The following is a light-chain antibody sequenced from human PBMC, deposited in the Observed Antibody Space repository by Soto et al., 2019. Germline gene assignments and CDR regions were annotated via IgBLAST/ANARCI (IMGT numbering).Light chain of an antibody. CDR1: QGINSW. Sequence: DLQMTQSPSSVSASVGDRVTITCRASQGINSWLAWFQHKPGKVPKLLIYAASTLHSGVPSRFSGSGSGTEFTLTISSLQPDDVATYYCQKYNSGGPLTFGGGTKVEIK. CDR3: QKYNSGGPLT. J-gene: IGKJ4*01. CDR2: AAS. V-gene: IGKV1-27*01.